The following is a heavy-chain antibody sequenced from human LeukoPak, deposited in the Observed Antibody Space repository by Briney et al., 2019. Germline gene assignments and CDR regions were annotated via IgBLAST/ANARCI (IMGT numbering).Heavy chain of an antibody. V-gene: IGHV3-74*01. CDR2: INDDGSDT. Sequence: GGSLRLSCAASGFTFKLYWMHWVRQVPGKRPVWVSRINDDGSDTIYADSVRGRFTISRDDAKNTVYLQMNNLRAEDTAVYYCARSPPSGDSSGYHFDYWGQGTLVTVSS. CDR1: GFTFKLYW. J-gene: IGHJ4*02. D-gene: IGHD3-22*01. CDR3: ARSPPSGDSSGYHFDY.